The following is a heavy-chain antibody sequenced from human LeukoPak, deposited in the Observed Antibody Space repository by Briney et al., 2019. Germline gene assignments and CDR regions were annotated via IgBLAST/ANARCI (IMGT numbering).Heavy chain of an antibody. J-gene: IGHJ6*02. D-gene: IGHD2-2*01. CDR1: GYTFTSYY. CDR2: INPSGGST. Sequence: GASVKVSCKASGYTFTSYYMHWVRQAPGQGLEWMGIINPSGGSTSYAQKFQGRVTMTRDTSTSTVYMELSSLRSEDTAVYYCARDRRIVVVPAAPKNYYYGMDVWGQGTTVTVSS. V-gene: IGHV1-46*01. CDR3: ARDRRIVVVPAAPKNYYYGMDV.